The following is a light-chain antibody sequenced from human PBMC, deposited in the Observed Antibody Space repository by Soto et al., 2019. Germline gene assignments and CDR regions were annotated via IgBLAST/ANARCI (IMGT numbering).Light chain of an antibody. CDR3: QQYYSHPYT. CDR1: QSVLYSSNNKNY. Sequence: DIMMTQSPDSLAVSLGERATINCKSSQSVLYSSNNKNYLVWYQQKPGQPPKLLIYWASTRESGVPDRFSGSGSGTDFTLTISILQAEDVAVYYCQQYYSHPYTFGQGTKLEIK. CDR2: WAS. V-gene: IGKV4-1*01. J-gene: IGKJ2*01.